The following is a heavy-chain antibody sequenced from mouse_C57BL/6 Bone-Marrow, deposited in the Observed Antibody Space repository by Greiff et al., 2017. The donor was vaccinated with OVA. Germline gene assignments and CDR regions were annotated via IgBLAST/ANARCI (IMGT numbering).Heavy chain of an antibody. CDR2: ISSGGDYI. V-gene: IGHV5-9-1*02. CDR3: TRDDYYGSSSWFAY. D-gene: IGHD1-1*01. J-gene: IGHJ3*01. CDR1: GFTFSSYA. Sequence: EVQVVESGEGLVKPGGSLKLSCAASGFTFSSYAMSWVRQTPEKRLEWVAYISSGGDYIYYADTVKGRFTISRDNARNTLYLQMSSLKSEDTAMYYCTRDDYYGSSSWFAYWGQGTLVTVSA.